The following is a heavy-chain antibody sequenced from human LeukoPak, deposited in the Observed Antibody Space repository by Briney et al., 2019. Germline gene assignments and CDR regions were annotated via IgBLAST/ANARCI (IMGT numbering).Heavy chain of an antibody. J-gene: IGHJ4*02. CDR3: ARSVELLHIDY. CDR2: INPNSGGT. Sequence: ASVKVSCKAFGYTFTSNYMHWVRQAPGQGLEWMGWINPNSGGTNYAQKFQGRVTMTRDTSISTAYMELSRLRSDDTAVYYCARSVELLHIDYWGQGTLVTVSS. CDR1: GYTFTSNY. D-gene: IGHD1-26*01. V-gene: IGHV1-2*02.